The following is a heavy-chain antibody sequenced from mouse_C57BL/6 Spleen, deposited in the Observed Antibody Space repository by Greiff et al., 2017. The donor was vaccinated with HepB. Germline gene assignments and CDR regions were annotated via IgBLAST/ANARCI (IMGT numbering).Heavy chain of an antibody. CDR3: ARGPQLGRGWYFDV. Sequence: QVQLKESGPELVKPGASVKISCKASGYAFSSSWMNWVKQRPGKGLEWIGRIYPGDGDTNYNGKFKGKATLTADKSSSTAYMQLSSLTSEDSAVYFCARGPQLGRGWYFDVWGTGTTVTVSS. CDR1: GYAFSSSW. V-gene: IGHV1-82*01. CDR2: IYPGDGDT. D-gene: IGHD4-1*02. J-gene: IGHJ1*03.